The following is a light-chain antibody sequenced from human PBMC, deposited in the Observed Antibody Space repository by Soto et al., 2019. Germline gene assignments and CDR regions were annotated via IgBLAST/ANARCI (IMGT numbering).Light chain of an antibody. CDR1: SSNIGAGYD. V-gene: IGLV1-40*01. Sequence: QSALTQPASVSGSPGQSITISCTGSSSNIGAGYDVHWYQQLPGTAPKLLIYGNSNRPSGVPDRFSGSKSGTSASLAITGLQAEDEADYYCQSYDSSLSGSHVVFGGGTKLTVL. CDR2: GNS. J-gene: IGLJ2*01. CDR3: QSYDSSLSGSHVV.